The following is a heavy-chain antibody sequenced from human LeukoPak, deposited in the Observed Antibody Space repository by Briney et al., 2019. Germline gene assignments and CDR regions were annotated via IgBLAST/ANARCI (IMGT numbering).Heavy chain of an antibody. CDR1: GFTFSSYA. D-gene: IGHD6-13*01. CDR2: TSGSGGST. V-gene: IGHV3-23*01. Sequence: GGSLRLSCAASGFTFSSYAMSWVRQAPGKGLEWVSATSGSGGSTYYADSVKGRFTISRDNSKNTLYLQMNSLRAEDTAVYYCAEDLREVGSSWSFDYWGQGTLVTVSS. CDR3: AEDLREVGSSWSFDY. J-gene: IGHJ4*02.